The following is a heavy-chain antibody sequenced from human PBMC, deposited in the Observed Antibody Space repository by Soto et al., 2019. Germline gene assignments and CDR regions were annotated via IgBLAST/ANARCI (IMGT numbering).Heavy chain of an antibody. V-gene: IGHV1-18*04. CDR1: GYTFTSYG. CDR2: ISAYNGNT. Sequence: ASVKVSCKASGYTFTSYGISWVRQAPGQGLEWMGWISAYNGNTNYAQKLQGRVTMTTDTSTSTAYMELRSLRSEDTAVYYCARDYSAYVWGSYHGFDYWGQGTLVTVSS. CDR3: ARDYSAYVWGSYHGFDY. D-gene: IGHD3-16*02. J-gene: IGHJ4*02.